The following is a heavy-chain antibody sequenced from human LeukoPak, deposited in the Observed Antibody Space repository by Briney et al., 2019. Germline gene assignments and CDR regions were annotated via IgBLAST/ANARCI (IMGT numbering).Heavy chain of an antibody. CDR3: AREGYCSGGSCYLGY. Sequence: SETLSLTCTVSGGSISSYYWSWIRQPPGKGLEWIEYIYYSGSTNYNPSLKSRVTISVDTSKNQFSLKLSSVTAADTAVYYCAREGYCSGGSCYLGYWGQGTLVTVSS. D-gene: IGHD2-15*01. CDR1: GGSISSYY. CDR2: IYYSGST. V-gene: IGHV4-59*01. J-gene: IGHJ4*02.